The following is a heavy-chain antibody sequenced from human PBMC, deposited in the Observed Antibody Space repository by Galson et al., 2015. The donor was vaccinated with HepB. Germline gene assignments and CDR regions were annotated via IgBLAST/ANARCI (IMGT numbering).Heavy chain of an antibody. CDR2: IYWDDDK. Sequence: PALVKPTQTLTLPCTFSGFSLSTSGVGVGWIRQAPGKALEWHALIYWDDDKRYSPSLKSRLTITKDTSKIQVVLTMTNMDPVDTATYYCAHRTGDAFWSDFRDYYFDYWGQGTLVTVSS. V-gene: IGHV2-5*02. D-gene: IGHD3-3*01. CDR1: GFSLSTSGVG. J-gene: IGHJ4*02. CDR3: AHRTGDAFWSDFRDYYFDY.